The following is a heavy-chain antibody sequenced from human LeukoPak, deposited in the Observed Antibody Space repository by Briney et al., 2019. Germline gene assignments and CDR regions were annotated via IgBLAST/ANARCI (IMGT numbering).Heavy chain of an antibody. CDR1: GLSFSSYS. CDR2: ISDSGGSN. CDR3: AKVVVGHSRGMDV. D-gene: IGHD2-2*01. Sequence: GVSLTLSCAASGLSFSSYSMSWVRQAPAKGLEWVSGISDSGGSNYYADYVKGRFTISRDNSKNTLYLQMNSLRAEETAVYSGAKVVVGHSRGMDVWGQGTTVTVSS. V-gene: IGHV3-23*01. J-gene: IGHJ6*02.